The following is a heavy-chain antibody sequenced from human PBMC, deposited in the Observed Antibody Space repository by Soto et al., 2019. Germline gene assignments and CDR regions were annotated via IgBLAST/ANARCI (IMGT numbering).Heavy chain of an antibody. Sequence: EVQLLESGGGLVQPGGSLRLSCAASGFTFSSYAMSWVRQAPGKGLEWVSAISGSGGSTYYADSVKGRFTISRDNSKNTLYLQTNSLRAEDTAVYYCAKAPTRQVAATFTFDYWGQGTLVTVSS. CDR2: ISGSGGST. CDR3: AKAPTRQVAATFTFDY. V-gene: IGHV3-23*01. J-gene: IGHJ4*02. CDR1: GFTFSSYA. D-gene: IGHD2-15*01.